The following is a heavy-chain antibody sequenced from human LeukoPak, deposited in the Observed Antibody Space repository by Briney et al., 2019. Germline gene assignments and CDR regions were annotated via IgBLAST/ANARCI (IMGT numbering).Heavy chain of an antibody. CDR1: GYTFTSSG. V-gene: IGHV1-18*01. J-gene: IGHJ5*02. Sequence: PRASAKVSCKASGYTFTSSGISWVRDAPGQGLECMGWSSAYNGNTNYAQKLQGRVTMTTDTSTSTAYMELRSLRSDDTSVYYGARYSSSWLLFDPWGQGTLVTVSS. CDR3: ARYSSSWLLFDP. D-gene: IGHD6-13*01. CDR2: SSAYNGNT.